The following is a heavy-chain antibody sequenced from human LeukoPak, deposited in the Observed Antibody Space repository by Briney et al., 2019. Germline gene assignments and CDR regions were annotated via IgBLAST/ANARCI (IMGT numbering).Heavy chain of an antibody. CDR3: AGVVVGAPLGGYYYYYMDV. V-gene: IGHV4-34*01. CDR2: INDSGST. CDR1: GGSFSDYY. Sequence: AETLSLTCAAAGGSFSDYYWTWIRQPPGKGLEWIGEINDSGSTNYNPSLKSRVIISVDTSNNQFYLKLSYVAVADKAVYYCAGVVVGAPLGGYYYYYMDVWRKGSTVTVCS. D-gene: IGHD2-15*01. J-gene: IGHJ6*03.